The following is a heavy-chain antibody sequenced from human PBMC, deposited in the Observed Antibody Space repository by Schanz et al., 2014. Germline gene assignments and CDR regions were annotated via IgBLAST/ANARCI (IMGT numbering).Heavy chain of an antibody. CDR2: ISGSGGST. J-gene: IGHJ4*02. Sequence: DVQLVESGGGLVQPGGSLRLSCAASGFTVSSNYMSWVRQAPGKGLEWVSVISGSGGSTYYADSVKGRFTISRDNSKNTLFLQMNSLRAEDTALYFCAKEVRLVLRDWLPTPDFDYWGQGTLVTVSS. V-gene: IGHV3-23*04. CDR3: AKEVRLVLRDWLPTPDFDY. CDR1: GFTVSSNY. D-gene: IGHD3-3*01.